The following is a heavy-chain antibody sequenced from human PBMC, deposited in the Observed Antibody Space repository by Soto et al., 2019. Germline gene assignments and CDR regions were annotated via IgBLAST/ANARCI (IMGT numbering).Heavy chain of an antibody. Sequence: GGSLRLSCAASGFTVSSNYMSWVRQAPGKGLEWVSVIYSGGSTYYADSVKGRFTISRDNSKNTLYLQMNSLRAEDTAVYYCARGQRGPPNDYYYYYMDVWGKGTTVTVSS. D-gene: IGHD1-1*01. CDR1: GFTVSSNY. J-gene: IGHJ6*03. CDR2: IYSGGST. V-gene: IGHV3-66*01. CDR3: ARGQRGPPNDYYYYYMDV.